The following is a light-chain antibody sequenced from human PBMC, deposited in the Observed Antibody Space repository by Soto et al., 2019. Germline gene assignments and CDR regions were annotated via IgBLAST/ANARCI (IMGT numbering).Light chain of an antibody. V-gene: IGKV3-20*01. CDR1: QSVSSD. J-gene: IGKJ5*01. Sequence: EIVMTQSPSTLSVSPGERATLSCRASQSVSSDLAWYHQKPGQAPRLLIYGASTRATGIPDRFSGSGSGTDFTLTISRLEPEDFAVYYCQQYATSPTFGQGTRLEIK. CDR2: GAS. CDR3: QQYATSPT.